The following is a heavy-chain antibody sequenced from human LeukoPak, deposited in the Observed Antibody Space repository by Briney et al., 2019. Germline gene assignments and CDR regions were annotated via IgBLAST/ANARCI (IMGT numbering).Heavy chain of an antibody. CDR2: ILYDGSNK. Sequence: GGSLRLSCAASGFTFSSYGMHWVRQAPGKGLEWVAVILYDGSNKYYADSVKGRFTISRDNSKNTLFLQMNSLRAGDTAVYYCARDNELTMLGRGPYYFDYWGQGTLVTVSS. J-gene: IGHJ4*02. CDR1: GFTFSSYG. CDR3: ARDNELTMLGRGPYYFDY. D-gene: IGHD3-10*02. V-gene: IGHV3-30*03.